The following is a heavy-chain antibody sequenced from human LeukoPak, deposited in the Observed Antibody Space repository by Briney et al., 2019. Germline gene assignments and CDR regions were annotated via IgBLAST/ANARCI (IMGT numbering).Heavy chain of an antibody. CDR2: INPNSGGT. V-gene: IGHV1-2*02. CDR3: AREVGTYYYDRSGYPYFDY. D-gene: IGHD3-22*01. Sequence: ASVKVSCKASGYTFTGYYMHWVRQAPGQGLEWMGWINPNSGGTNYAQKFQGGVTMTRDTSISTAYMELSRLRSDDTAVYYCAREVGTYYYDRSGYPYFDYWGQGTLVTVSS. CDR1: GYTFTGYY. J-gene: IGHJ4*02.